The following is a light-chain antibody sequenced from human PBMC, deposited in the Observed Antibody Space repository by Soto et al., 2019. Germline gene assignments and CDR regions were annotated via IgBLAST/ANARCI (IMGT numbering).Light chain of an antibody. V-gene: IGKV3-15*01. J-gene: IGKJ4*01. CDR1: RGIGDT. Sequence: EVVLTQSPATLSVSPGEGVTLSCRASRGIGDTLAWYQHKPGQTPRLLIYDTSARATGVPARFSGSRSGTDFTLTISRLEPEDFAVYYCQQFSSYPLTFGGGTKVDIK. CDR3: QQFSSYPLT. CDR2: DTS.